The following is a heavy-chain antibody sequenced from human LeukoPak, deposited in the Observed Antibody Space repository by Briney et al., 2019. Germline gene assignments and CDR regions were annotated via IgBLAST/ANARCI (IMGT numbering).Heavy chain of an antibody. D-gene: IGHD3-16*02. V-gene: IGHV1-69*04. CDR1: GGTLIRYA. J-gene: IGHJ4*02. Sequence: PGGSLRLSCAASGGTLIRYAISWVRQAPGQGLEWMGRIIPILGIANYAQKFQGRVTITADKSTGTAYMELSSLRSEDTAVYYCARADTFVGVISDYWGQGTLVTVSS. CDR3: ARADTFVGVISDY. CDR2: IIPILGIA.